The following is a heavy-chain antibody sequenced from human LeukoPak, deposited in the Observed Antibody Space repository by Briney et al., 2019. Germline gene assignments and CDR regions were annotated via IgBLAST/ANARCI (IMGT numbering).Heavy chain of an antibody. D-gene: IGHD3-10*01. V-gene: IGHV3-11*01. Sequence: GGSLRLSCAASGFTFSDYYMSWIRQAPGKGLEWVSYISSSGSTIYYADSVKGRFTISRDNAKNSLYLQMNSLRAEDTAVYYCAKIGPGSGTYTDYFDYWGRGTLVTVSS. CDR2: ISSSGSTI. CDR3: AKIGPGSGTYTDYFDY. CDR1: GFTFSDYY. J-gene: IGHJ4*02.